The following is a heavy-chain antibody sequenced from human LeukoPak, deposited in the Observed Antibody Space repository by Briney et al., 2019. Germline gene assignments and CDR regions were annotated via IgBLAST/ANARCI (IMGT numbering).Heavy chain of an antibody. CDR2: IRSKAFGGAT. Sequence: AGRSLRLSCTGSGYTFGDYAMSWVRQSPGKGLEWVSLIRSKAFGGATEYAASVKGRFTISRDDSKSIAYLQMNSLKTEDTAMYYCTRDGGTLDYWGQGNLVTVSS. V-gene: IGHV3-49*04. J-gene: IGHJ4*02. CDR1: GYTFGDYA. CDR3: TRDGGTLDY. D-gene: IGHD3-16*01.